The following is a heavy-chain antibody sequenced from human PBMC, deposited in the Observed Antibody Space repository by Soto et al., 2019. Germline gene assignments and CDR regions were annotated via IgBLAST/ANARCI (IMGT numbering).Heavy chain of an antibody. CDR2: IWYDGRNK. CDR3: ARADCAGAYCYSWPFNYGVDV. J-gene: IGHJ6*02. CDR1: GFTFNTYG. D-gene: IGHD2-15*01. V-gene: IGHV3-33*08. Sequence: QVQLVESGGGMVQPGGSLRLSCTTSGFTFNTYGMHWVRQAPGKGLEWVAIIWYDGRNKYYADSVKGRFTISRDNSKNTLYLQMNSLRAEDTALYYCARADCAGAYCYSWPFNYGVDVWGQGTTVTVSS.